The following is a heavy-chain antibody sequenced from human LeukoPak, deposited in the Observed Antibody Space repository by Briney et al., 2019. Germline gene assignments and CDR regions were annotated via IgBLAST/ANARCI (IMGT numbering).Heavy chain of an antibody. CDR1: GGSISSYY. J-gene: IGHJ4*02. CDR2: IYYSGST. D-gene: IGHD5-18*01. Sequence: SETLSLTCTVSGGSISSYYWTWIRQPPGKGLEWIGYIYYSGSTNYNPSLKSRVTISVDTSENQFSLKLSSVTAADTAVYYCARAAYSFGYYFDYWGQGTLVTVSS. CDR3: ARAAYSFGYYFDY. V-gene: IGHV4-59*01.